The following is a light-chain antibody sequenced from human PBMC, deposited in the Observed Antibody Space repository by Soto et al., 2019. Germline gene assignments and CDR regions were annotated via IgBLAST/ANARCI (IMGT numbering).Light chain of an antibody. CDR3: QQYSSSPPEFT. J-gene: IGKJ3*01. CDR1: QSISSSY. Sequence: EIVLTQSPGTQSLSPGERATLSCRASQSISSSYLAWYQQRPGQAPRLLIFGASYRATGIPDRFSGSGSGTDFTLTISRLEPEVFAVYYCQQYSSSPPEFTFGPGTRVDSK. V-gene: IGKV3-20*01. CDR2: GAS.